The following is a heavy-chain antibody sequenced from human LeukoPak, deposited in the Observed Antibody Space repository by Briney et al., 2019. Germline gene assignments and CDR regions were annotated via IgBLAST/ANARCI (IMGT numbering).Heavy chain of an antibody. D-gene: IGHD6-19*01. CDR1: GGSISSSSYY. V-gene: IGHV4-39*01. J-gene: IGHJ4*02. Sequence: SETLSLTCTVSGGSISSSSYYWGWLRQPPGKGLESIVSIYYSGSTYYNPSLKSRFTISVDTSKNQFSLKLSSVTAADTAVYYCASSYSSGPNYFDYWGQGTLVTVSS. CDR3: ASSYSSGPNYFDY. CDR2: IYYSGST.